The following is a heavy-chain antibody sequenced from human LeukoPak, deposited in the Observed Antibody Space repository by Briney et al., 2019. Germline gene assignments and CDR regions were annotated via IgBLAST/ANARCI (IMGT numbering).Heavy chain of an antibody. CDR2: IKQDGSEK. D-gene: IGHD6-13*01. CDR1: GFSVSGYW. CDR3: AREWQGGIAAAGTRIEGDY. V-gene: IGHV3-7*01. J-gene: IGHJ4*02. Sequence: QPGGSLRLSCAVSGFSVSGYWVTWVRQAPGKGLEWVANIKQDGSEKNYVDSVKGRFTISRDNAENSLFLQMNSLRVEDTAVYYCAREWQGGIAAAGTRIEGDYWGQGTLVAVSS.